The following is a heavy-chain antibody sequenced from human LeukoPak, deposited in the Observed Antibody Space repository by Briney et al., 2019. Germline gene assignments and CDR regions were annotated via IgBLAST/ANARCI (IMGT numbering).Heavy chain of an antibody. CDR3: VLERRVDY. CDR2: ISYDGSNK. J-gene: IGHJ4*02. Sequence: PLTLPCTSPPFPFPSNRLHWFPQPPVNGLEWVAVISYDGSNKYYADPVKGRFTISRDNSKTTLHLQMNSLRAEDTAVYYCVLERRVDYWGQGTLVTVSS. D-gene: IGHD1-1*01. V-gene: IGHV3-30*03. CDR1: PFPFPSNR.